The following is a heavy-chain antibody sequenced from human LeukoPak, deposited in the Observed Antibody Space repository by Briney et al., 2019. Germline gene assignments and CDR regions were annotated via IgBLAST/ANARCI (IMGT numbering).Heavy chain of an antibody. V-gene: IGHV4-34*01. J-gene: IGHJ5*02. D-gene: IGHD3-10*01. CDR3: ARDAPELLWFGELRSGWFDP. Sequence: KASETLSLTCAVYGGSFSGYYWSWIRQPPGKGLEWIGEINHSGSTNYNPSLKSRVTISVDTSKNQFSLKLSSVTAADTAVYYCARDAPELLWFGELRSGWFDPWGQGTLVTVSS. CDR2: INHSGST. CDR1: GGSFSGYY.